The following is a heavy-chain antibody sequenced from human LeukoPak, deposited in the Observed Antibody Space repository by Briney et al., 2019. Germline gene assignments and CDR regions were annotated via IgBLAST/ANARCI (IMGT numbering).Heavy chain of an antibody. CDR1: GGSISSSSYY. J-gene: IGHJ4*02. D-gene: IGHD6-19*01. V-gene: IGHV4-39*07. Sequence: SETLSLTCTVSGGSISSSSYYWGWIRQPPGKGLEWIGSIYYSGSTYYNPSLKSRVTISVDTSKNQFSLKLSSVTAADTAVYYCAAGLHRIAVAGRRLFDYWGQGTLVTVSS. CDR2: IYYSGST. CDR3: AAGLHRIAVAGRRLFDY.